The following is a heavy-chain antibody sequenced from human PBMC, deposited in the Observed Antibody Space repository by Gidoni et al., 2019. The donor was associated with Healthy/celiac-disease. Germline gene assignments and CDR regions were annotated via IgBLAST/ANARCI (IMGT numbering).Heavy chain of an antibody. V-gene: IGHV3-23*01. CDR1: GFTFSSYA. Sequence: EVQLLESGGGLVQPGGSLRLSCAASGFTFSSYAMSWVRQAPGKGLEWVSAISGSGGSTYYADSVKGRFTIARDNSKNTLYLQMNSLRAEDTAVYYCARRAKSSSWPLDYWGQGTLVTVSS. CDR2: ISGSGGST. J-gene: IGHJ4*02. D-gene: IGHD6-13*01. CDR3: ARRAKSSSWPLDY.